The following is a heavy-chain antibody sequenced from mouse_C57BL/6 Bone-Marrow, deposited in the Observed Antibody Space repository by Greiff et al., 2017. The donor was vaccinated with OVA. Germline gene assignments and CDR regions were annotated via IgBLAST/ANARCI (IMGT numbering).Heavy chain of an antibody. Sequence: VQLQQSGAELVRPGPSVKMSCKASGYTFTNYWIGWAKQRPGHGLEWIGDIYPGGGYTNYNEKFKGKATLTADKSSSTAYMQFSSLTSEDSAIYYCAITGSRDYAMDYWGQGTSVTVSS. D-gene: IGHD4-1*01. J-gene: IGHJ4*01. CDR1: GYTFTNYW. V-gene: IGHV1-63*01. CDR2: IYPGGGYT. CDR3: AITGSRDYAMDY.